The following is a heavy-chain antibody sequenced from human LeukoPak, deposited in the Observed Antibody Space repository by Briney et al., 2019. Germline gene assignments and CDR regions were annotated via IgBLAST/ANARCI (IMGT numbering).Heavy chain of an antibody. CDR3: ASLAVTTDAFDI. CDR2: INPNSGGT. CDR1: GYTFTGYY. D-gene: IGHD4-17*01. V-gene: IGHV1-2*02. J-gene: IGHJ3*02. Sequence: ASVKVSCKASGYTFTGYYMHWVRQAPRQGLEWMGWINPNSGGTNYAQKFQGRVTMTRDTSISTAYMELSRLRSDDTAVYYCASLAVTTDAFDIWGQGTMVTVSS.